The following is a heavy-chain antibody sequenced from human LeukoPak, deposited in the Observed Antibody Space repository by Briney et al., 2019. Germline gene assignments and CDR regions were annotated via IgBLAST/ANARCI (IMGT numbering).Heavy chain of an antibody. CDR3: ARGRPITEEGSWLDP. Sequence: PSETLSLTCTVSSDSIRSYYWSWIRQPPGEGLEWIGYIYYTGRTHYNPSLKSRVTISVDTSKNQFSLKLSSVTAADTAVYYCARGRPITEEGSWLDPWGLGTLVTVSS. V-gene: IGHV4-59*01. J-gene: IGHJ5*02. D-gene: IGHD1-14*01. CDR1: SDSIRSYY. CDR2: IYYTGRT.